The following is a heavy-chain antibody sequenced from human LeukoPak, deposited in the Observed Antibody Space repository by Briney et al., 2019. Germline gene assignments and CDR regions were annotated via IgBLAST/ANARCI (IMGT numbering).Heavy chain of an antibody. Sequence: GGSLRLSCAASGFTFSTFNMHWVRQAPGKGLEWVAVFSSDGRSTFYAENVQGRFTLSRDNSKNTLSLQMSSLRAEDTAVYYCAKSYYYHSGSFEYWGQGTLVTVSS. CDR2: FSSDGRST. D-gene: IGHD3-10*01. CDR1: GFTFSTFN. J-gene: IGHJ4*02. V-gene: IGHV3-30*18. CDR3: AKSYYYHSGSFEY.